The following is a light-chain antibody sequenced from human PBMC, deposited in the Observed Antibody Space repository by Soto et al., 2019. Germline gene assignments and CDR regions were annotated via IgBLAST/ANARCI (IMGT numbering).Light chain of an antibody. CDR3: GSYTTSVYV. CDR2: EVT. J-gene: IGLJ1*01. V-gene: IGLV2-14*01. CDR1: SSDVGSYNY. Sequence: QSALTQPASVSGSPGQSITISCTGTSSDVGSYNYVSWYQQRPGKALKLMIYEVTNRPSGVSDRFSGSKSGNTASLTISGLQYEDEADYYCGSYTTSVYVFGTGTKLTVL.